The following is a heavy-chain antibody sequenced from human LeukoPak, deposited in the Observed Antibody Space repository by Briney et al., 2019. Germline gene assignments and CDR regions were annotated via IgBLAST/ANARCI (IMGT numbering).Heavy chain of an antibody. CDR2: IYTSGST. CDR3: ARDWEWELR. D-gene: IGHD1-26*01. Sequence: PSETLSLTCTVSGASVATGDYYWTWIRQPAGKTLEWIGRIYTSGSTNYNPSLKSRVTISVDTSKNQFSLKLSSVTAADTAVYYCARDWEWELRWGQGTLVTVSS. CDR1: GASVATGDYY. J-gene: IGHJ4*02. V-gene: IGHV4-61*02.